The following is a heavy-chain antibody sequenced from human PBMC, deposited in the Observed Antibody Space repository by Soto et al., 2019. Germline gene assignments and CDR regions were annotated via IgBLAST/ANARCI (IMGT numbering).Heavy chain of an antibody. CDR2: IYHSGSA. Sequence: SETLSLTCAVSSYSISGGFYWAWIRQPPGKGLEWIVNIYHSGSAHYNPSLKSRVTMSVDTSKNNLSLRLTSVNAADTAVYYCARVTIFEYWFDPWGQGIRVTVSS. J-gene: IGHJ5*02. V-gene: IGHV4-38-2*01. CDR3: ARVTIFEYWFDP. D-gene: IGHD3-3*01. CDR1: SYSISGGFY.